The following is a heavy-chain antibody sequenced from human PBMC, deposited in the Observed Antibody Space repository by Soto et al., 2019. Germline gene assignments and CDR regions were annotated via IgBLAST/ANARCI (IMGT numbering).Heavy chain of an antibody. Sequence: VQLLESGGDLVQPGGSLRLSCVASGFILNNYAMSWVRQAPGKGLEWVSTIGGTDGDSDGVAWYEDSVKGRFSICSDSTANTLLLHIDHLRAEDSALYYCVKRLSNGGAVDFWGQGTRVVVSS. J-gene: IGHJ3*01. CDR1: GFILNNYA. CDR2: IGGTDGDSDGVA. CDR3: VKRLSNGGAVDF. V-gene: IGHV3-23*01. D-gene: IGHD4-4*01.